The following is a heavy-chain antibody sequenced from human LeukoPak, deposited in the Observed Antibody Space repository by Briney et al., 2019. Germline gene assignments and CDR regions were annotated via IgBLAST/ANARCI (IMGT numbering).Heavy chain of an antibody. J-gene: IGHJ4*02. Sequence: SETLSLTCTVSGGSISSYYWSWIRQPPGKGLEWIGYIYYSGSTNYNPSLKSRVTISVDTSKNQFSLKLSSVTAADTAVYYCAKDRGYNNPGRNSDYWGQGILVTVSS. CDR3: AKDRGYNNPGRNSDY. CDR1: GGSISSYY. D-gene: IGHD5-24*01. CDR2: IYYSGST. V-gene: IGHV4-59*01.